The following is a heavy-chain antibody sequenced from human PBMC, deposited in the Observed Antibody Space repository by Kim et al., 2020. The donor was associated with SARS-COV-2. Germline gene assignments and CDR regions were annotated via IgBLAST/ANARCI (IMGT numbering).Heavy chain of an antibody. D-gene: IGHD3-10*01. Sequence: GGSLRLSCAASGFTFSSYAMHWVRQAPGKGLEWVAVISYDGSNKYYADSVKGRFNISRDNSKNTLYLQMNSLRAEDTAVYYCARDGAMVRGVHTDYGMDVWGQGTTVTVSS. CDR2: ISYDGSNK. J-gene: IGHJ6*02. CDR1: GFTFSSYA. V-gene: IGHV3-30*04. CDR3: ARDGAMVRGVHTDYGMDV.